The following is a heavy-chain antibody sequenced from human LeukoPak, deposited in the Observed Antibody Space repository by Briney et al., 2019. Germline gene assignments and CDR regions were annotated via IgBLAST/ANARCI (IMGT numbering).Heavy chain of an antibody. V-gene: IGHV3-21*01. D-gene: IGHD3-22*01. J-gene: IGHJ4*02. CDR3: ARSAYYYDSSHFGPDY. Sequence: GGSLRLSCAASGFTFSSYSMNWVRQAPGKGLEWVSSISSSSSYIYYADSVKGRFTISRDNAKNSLYLQMNSLRAEDTAVYYCARSAYYYDSSHFGPDYCGQGTLVTVSS. CDR1: GFTFSSYS. CDR2: ISSSSSYI.